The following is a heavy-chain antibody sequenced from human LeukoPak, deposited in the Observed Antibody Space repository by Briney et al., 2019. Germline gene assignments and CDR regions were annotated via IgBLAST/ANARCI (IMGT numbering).Heavy chain of an antibody. J-gene: IGHJ4*02. D-gene: IGHD3-9*01. CDR1: GFTFTSSA. V-gene: IGHV1-58*01. Sequence: SVKVSCKASGFTFTSSAVQWVRQARGQRLEWIGWIVVGSGNTNYAQKFQERVTITRDMSTSTAYMELSSLRSEDTAVYYCAAVRYFDWYNLDYWGQGTLVTVSS. CDR2: IVVGSGNT. CDR3: AAVRYFDWYNLDY.